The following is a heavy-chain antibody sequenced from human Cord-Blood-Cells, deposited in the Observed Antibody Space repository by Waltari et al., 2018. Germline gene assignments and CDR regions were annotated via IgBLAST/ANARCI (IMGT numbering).Heavy chain of an antibody. D-gene: IGHD1-1*01. V-gene: IGHV2-70*01. Sequence: QVTLRESDPALVKPTQTLTLTCTFSGFSLSPLGMCVSWIRQPPGKALEWLALIDWDDDKYYSTSLKTRLTISKETSKNKVVLTMTNRDTVDTATDYCGRMVRVSDAFDIWGQGTMVTVAS. CDR1: GFSLSPLGMC. CDR3: GRMVRVSDAFDI. J-gene: IGHJ3*02. CDR2: IDWDDDK.